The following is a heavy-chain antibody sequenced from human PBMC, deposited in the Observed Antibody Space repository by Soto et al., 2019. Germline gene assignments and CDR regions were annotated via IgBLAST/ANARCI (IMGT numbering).Heavy chain of an antibody. CDR1: GFTFSSYW. V-gene: IGHV3-74*01. D-gene: IGHD3-16*01. CDR3: ALLRLGTIDYYGMDV. Sequence: GGSLRLSCAASGFTFSSYWMHWVRQAPGKGLVWVSRINSDGSSTSYADSVKGRFTISRDNAKNTLYLQMNSLRAEDTAVYYCALLRLGTIDYYGMDVWGQGTTVTVSS. J-gene: IGHJ6*02. CDR2: INSDGSST.